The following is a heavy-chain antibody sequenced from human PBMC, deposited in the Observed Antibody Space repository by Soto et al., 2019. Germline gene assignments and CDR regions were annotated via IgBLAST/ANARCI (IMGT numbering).Heavy chain of an antibody. CDR2: ISSSGSTI. J-gene: IGHJ4*02. V-gene: IGHV3-11*01. Sequence: GGSLRLSCAASGFTFSDYYMSWIRQAPGKGLEWVSYISSSGSTIYYADSVKGRFTISRDNAKNSLYLQMNSLRAEDTAVYYCASQGYSSGWYVRIRVGQDYWGQGTLVTVSS. D-gene: IGHD6-19*01. CDR1: GFTFSDYY. CDR3: ASQGYSSGWYVRIRVGQDY.